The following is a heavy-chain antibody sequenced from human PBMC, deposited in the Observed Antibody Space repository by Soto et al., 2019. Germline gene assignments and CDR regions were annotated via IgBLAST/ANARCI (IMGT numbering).Heavy chain of an antibody. CDR3: ARVRSREAEAHDAFDI. CDR2: IYSGGST. Sequence: GGSLRLSCAASGFTVSSNYMSWVRQAPGKGLEWVSVIYSGGSTYYADSVKGRFTITRLNYKNTMYLQMNSLRAEDTVVDYCARVRSREAEAHDAFDIWGQGTMVTVSS. J-gene: IGHJ3*02. CDR1: GFTVSSNY. D-gene: IGHD1-26*01. V-gene: IGHV3-53*04.